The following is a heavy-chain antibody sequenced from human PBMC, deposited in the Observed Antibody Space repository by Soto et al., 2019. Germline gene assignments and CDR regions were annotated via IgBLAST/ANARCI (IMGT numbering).Heavy chain of an antibody. CDR1: DGSSVGGCCY. CDR3: ARDVEWLYAFDI. CDR2: IYYSGST. D-gene: IGHD3-3*01. V-gene: IGHV4-31*03. J-gene: IGHJ3*02. Sequence: TLSITCRVSDGSSVGGCCYWSWIRQHPGKGLEWIGYIYYSGSTYYNPSLKSRVTISVDTSKNQFSLKLSSVTAADTAVYYCARDVEWLYAFDIWGQGTMVNVSS.